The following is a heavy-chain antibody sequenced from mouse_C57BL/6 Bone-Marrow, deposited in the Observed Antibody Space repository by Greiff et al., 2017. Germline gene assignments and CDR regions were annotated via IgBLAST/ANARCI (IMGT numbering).Heavy chain of an antibody. V-gene: IGHV14-4*01. CDR2: IDPENGDT. CDR1: GFNIKDDY. Sequence: GQLQQYGAELVRPGASVKLSCTASGFNIKDDYMHWVKQRPEQGLEWIGWIDPENGDTEYASKFQGKATITADTSSNTAYLQLSSLTSEDTAVYYCTFDAPFAYWGQGTLVTVSA. CDR3: TFDAPFAY. D-gene: IGHD2-3*01. J-gene: IGHJ3*01.